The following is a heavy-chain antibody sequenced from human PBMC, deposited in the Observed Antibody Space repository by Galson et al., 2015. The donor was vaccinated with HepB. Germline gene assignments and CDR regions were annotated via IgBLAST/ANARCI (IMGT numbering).Heavy chain of an antibody. CDR3: AKDALYSSTANWYFDF. CDR2: ISWNSRSI. D-gene: IGHD6-19*01. V-gene: IGHV3-9*01. J-gene: IGHJ2*01. CDR1: GFSFGNYA. Sequence: SLRLSCAASGFSFGNYAMHWVRQGPGKGLEWVAGISWNSRSIGYADSVKGRFTISRDNAKKSLYRQMNSLRTDDTALYYCAKDALYSSTANWYFDFWGRGTLVTVSS.